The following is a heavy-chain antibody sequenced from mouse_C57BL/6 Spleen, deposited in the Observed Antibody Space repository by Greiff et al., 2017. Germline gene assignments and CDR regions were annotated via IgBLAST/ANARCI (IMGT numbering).Heavy chain of an antibody. V-gene: IGHV1-61*01. Sequence: QVHVKQPGAELVRPGSSVKLSCKASGYTFTSYWMDWVKQRPGQGLEWIGNIYPSDSETHYNQKFKDKATLTVDKSSSTAYMQLSSLTSEDSAVYYCARTYDYDGYFDVWGTGTTVTVSS. D-gene: IGHD2-4*01. CDR1: GYTFTSYW. CDR3: ARTYDYDGYFDV. J-gene: IGHJ1*03. CDR2: IYPSDSET.